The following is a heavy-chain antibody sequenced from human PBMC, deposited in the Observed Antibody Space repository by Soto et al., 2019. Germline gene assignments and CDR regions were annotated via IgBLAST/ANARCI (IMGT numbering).Heavy chain of an antibody. V-gene: IGHV1-3*01. Sequence: GASVKVSCKASGYTFTSYAMHWGRPAPGQRLEWMGWINAGNCNTKYSQKFQGRVTITRDTSASTAYMELSSLRSEDTAVYYCARAVAVAADFDYWGQGTLVTVSS. CDR1: GYTFTSYA. J-gene: IGHJ4*02. D-gene: IGHD6-19*01. CDR2: INAGNCNT. CDR3: ARAVAVAADFDY.